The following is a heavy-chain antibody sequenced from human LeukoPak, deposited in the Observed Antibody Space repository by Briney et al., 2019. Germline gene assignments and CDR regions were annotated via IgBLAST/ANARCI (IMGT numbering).Heavy chain of an antibody. CDR2: ISYDGSNK. V-gene: IGHV3-30-3*01. CDR3: ARDLGDYYDSSGYYLGY. D-gene: IGHD3-22*01. CDR1: GFTFSSYA. J-gene: IGHJ4*02. Sequence: PGGSLRLSCAASGFTFSSYAIHWVRQAPGKGLEWVAVISYDGSNKYYADSVKGRFTISRDNSKNTLYLQMNSLRAEDTAVYYCARDLGDYYDSSGYYLGYWGQGTLVTVSS.